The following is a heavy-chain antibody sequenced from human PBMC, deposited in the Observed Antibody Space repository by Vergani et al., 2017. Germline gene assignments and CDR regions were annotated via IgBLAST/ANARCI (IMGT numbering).Heavy chain of an antibody. CDR2: VDPEDGET. Sequence: EVQLVQSGAEVQKPGATVKISCKVSGYTFTDYYMHWVQQAPGKGLEWMGLVDPEDGETIYAEKFQGRVTITADTSTDTAYMELSSLRSEDTAVYYCARRGRAAAGTGHDAFDIWGQGTMVTVSS. V-gene: IGHV1-69-2*01. CDR3: ARRGRAAAGTGHDAFDI. CDR1: GYTFTDYY. J-gene: IGHJ3*02. D-gene: IGHD6-13*01.